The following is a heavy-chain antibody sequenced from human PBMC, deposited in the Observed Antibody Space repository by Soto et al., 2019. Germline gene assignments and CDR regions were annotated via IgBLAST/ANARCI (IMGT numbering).Heavy chain of an antibody. Sequence: QVQLVQSGAELRKPGASVKVSCKTSGYAFRNYGISWVRQAPGKGIEWRGWINTYNSYTHSAKKFQGRVIMTIESCTRSAFLAVMNLRAADSAVDYCAQNITSRIDSWGQGTLVTVSS. J-gene: IGHJ5*01. CDR3: AQNITSRIDS. CDR2: INTYNSYT. D-gene: IGHD2-2*01. CDR1: GYAFRNYG. V-gene: IGHV1-18*01.